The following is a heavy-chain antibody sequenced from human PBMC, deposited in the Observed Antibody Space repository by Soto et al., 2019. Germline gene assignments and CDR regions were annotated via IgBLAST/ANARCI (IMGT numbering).Heavy chain of an antibody. CDR3: ARVTQYYDFWSGPDY. D-gene: IGHD3-3*01. J-gene: IGHJ4*02. CDR2: IYYSGST. V-gene: IGHV4-30-4*01. CDR1: GGSISSGDYY. Sequence: SETLSLTCTVSGGSISSGDYYWIWIRHPPGKGLEWIGYIYYSGSTYYNPSLKSRVTISVDTSKNQFSLKLSSVTAADTAVYYCARVTQYYDFWSGPDYWGQGTLVTVSS.